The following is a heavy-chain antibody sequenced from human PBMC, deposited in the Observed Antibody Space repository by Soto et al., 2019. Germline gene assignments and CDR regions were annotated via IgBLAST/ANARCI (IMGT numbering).Heavy chain of an antibody. J-gene: IGHJ4*02. CDR2: ISAYNGNT. D-gene: IGHD3-10*01. CDR1: GYTFTSYG. CDR3: ARDDKHVLRWFGESHGYYFDY. Sequence: ASVKVSCKASGYTFTSYGISWVRQAPGQGLEWMGWISAYNGNTNYAQKLQGRVTMTTDTSTSTAYMELRSLRSDDTAVYYCARDDKHVLRWFGESHGYYFDYWGQGTLVTVSS. V-gene: IGHV1-18*01.